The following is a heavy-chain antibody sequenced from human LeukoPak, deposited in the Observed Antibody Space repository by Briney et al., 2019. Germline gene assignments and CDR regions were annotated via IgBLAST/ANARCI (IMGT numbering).Heavy chain of an antibody. CDR3: AREGIAAAGTRGYYFDY. Sequence: GGSLRLSCAASAFTVSSNFMTWVRQAPGKGLEWVSLIYAGGGTYYADSVQGRFSISRHLSKNTVDLQMNSLRLEDTAVYYCAREGIAAAGTRGYYFDYWGQGTLVTVSS. V-gene: IGHV3-53*04. D-gene: IGHD6-13*01. CDR1: AFTVSSNF. J-gene: IGHJ4*02. CDR2: IYAGGGT.